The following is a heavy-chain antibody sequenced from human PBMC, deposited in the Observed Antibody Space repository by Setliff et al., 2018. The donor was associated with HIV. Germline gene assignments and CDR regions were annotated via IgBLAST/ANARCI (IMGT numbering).Heavy chain of an antibody. V-gene: IGHV4-34*01. CDR2: INHGGDT. CDR3: ASRRGIEFYFDI. Sequence: KTSETLSLTCAVYGQSISDYYWSWIRQTPGKGLEWLGEINHGGDTNYNPSLKSRVTISVGSSHNHFSLKLSSVTAADTAVYYCASRRGIEFYFDIWGQGTLVTVSS. D-gene: IGHD3-10*01. CDR1: GQSISDYY. J-gene: IGHJ4*02.